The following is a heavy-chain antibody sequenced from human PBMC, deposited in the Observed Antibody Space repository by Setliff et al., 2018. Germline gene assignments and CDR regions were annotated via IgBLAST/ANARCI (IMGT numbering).Heavy chain of an antibody. CDR1: GYSISSGYY. D-gene: IGHD3-3*01. Sequence: SETLSLTCAVSGYSISSGYYWGWIRQPPGKGLEWIGSIHRTGTTHYNPSLKSRVTMSVDTSKNQFSLKLSSVTAADTAVYYCARTPDGFLGDGYNLNTLGYFDSWGQGTLVTVSS. CDR3: ARTPDGFLGDGYNLNTLGYFDS. J-gene: IGHJ4*02. V-gene: IGHV4-38-2*01. CDR2: IHRTGTT.